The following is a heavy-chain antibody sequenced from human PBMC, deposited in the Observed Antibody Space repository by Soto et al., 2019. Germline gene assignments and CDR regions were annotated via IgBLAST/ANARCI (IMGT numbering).Heavy chain of an antibody. Sequence: AGESLKISCAASGFTFSSYGMHWVRQAPGKGLEWVAVISYDGSNKYYAASVKGRFTISRDNYKNTLYLQMNSLRAEDTAVYYCAKGAVLRYFDWLLQLDYWGQGTLVTVSS. V-gene: IGHV3-30*18. CDR3: AKGAVLRYFDWLLQLDY. D-gene: IGHD3-9*01. CDR1: GFTFSSYG. CDR2: ISYDGSNK. J-gene: IGHJ4*02.